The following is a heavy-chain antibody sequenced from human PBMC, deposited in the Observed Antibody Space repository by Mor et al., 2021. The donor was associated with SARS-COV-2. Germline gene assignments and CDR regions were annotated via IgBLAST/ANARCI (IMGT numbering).Heavy chain of an antibody. Sequence: GGSTSYAQKFQGRVTMTRDTSTSTVYMELSSLRSEDTAVYYCARPYDSSGYSFDYWGQGTLVTVSS. V-gene: IGHV1-46*01. CDR3: ARPYDSSGYSFDY. J-gene: IGHJ4*02. CDR2: GGST. D-gene: IGHD3-22*01.